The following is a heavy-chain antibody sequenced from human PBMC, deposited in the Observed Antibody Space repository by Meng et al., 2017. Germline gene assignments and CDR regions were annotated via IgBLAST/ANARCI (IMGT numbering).Heavy chain of an antibody. CDR2: ISSSGSTI. J-gene: IGHJ4*02. CDR3: ARDDPIDGYNY. CDR1: GFTFSDYY. V-gene: IGHV3-11*01. Sequence: GESLKISCAASGFTFSDYYMSWIRQAPGKGLEWVSYISSSGSTIYYADSVKGRFTISRDNAKNSLYLQMNSLRAEDTAVYYCARDDPIDGYNYWGQGTLGTVSS. D-gene: IGHD5-24*01.